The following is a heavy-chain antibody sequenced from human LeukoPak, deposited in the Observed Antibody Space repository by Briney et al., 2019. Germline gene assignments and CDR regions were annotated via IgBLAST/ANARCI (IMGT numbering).Heavy chain of an antibody. V-gene: IGHV4-4*07. D-gene: IGHD5-12*01. CDR3: ARGHSGYDDY. CDR1: GGSMNSYY. CDR2: FYTSGSS. Sequence: SETLSLTCTVSGGSMNSYYWSWIRQPAGEGLEWIGRFYTSGSSNYNPSLKSRVTMSLDTSKNQFFLKLNSVTAADTAIYYCARGHSGYDDYWGQGTLGTVSS. J-gene: IGHJ4*02.